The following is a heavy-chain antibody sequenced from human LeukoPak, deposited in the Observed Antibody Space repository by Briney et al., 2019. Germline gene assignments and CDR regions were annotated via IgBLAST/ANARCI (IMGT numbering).Heavy chain of an antibody. Sequence: SETLSLTCAVSGGSIINHSWSWIRQPPGKGLEWIGYIYSSGNTEYNPSLMSRAIISIDTSKNQFSLRLSSVTAPDTAVYYCARDDYGDWIFDYWGQGTLVTVSS. CDR1: GGSIINHS. J-gene: IGHJ4*02. D-gene: IGHD4-17*01. CDR2: IYSSGNT. CDR3: ARDDYGDWIFDY. V-gene: IGHV4-59*11.